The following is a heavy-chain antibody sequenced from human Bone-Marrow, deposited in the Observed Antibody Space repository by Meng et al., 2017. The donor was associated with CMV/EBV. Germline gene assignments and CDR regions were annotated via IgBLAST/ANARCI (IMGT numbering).Heavy chain of an antibody. CDR3: ARDYQQQLTHNYYYGMDV. CDR1: GFTLSSYW. D-gene: IGHD6-13*01. J-gene: IGHJ6*02. V-gene: IGHV3-30-3*01. CDR2: ISYDGSNK. Sequence: GGSLRLSCAASGFTLSSYWMHWVRQAPGKGLEWVAVISYDGSNKYYADSVKGRFTISRDNSKNTLYLQMNSLRAEDTAVYYCARDYQQQLTHNYYYGMDVWGQGTTVTVSS.